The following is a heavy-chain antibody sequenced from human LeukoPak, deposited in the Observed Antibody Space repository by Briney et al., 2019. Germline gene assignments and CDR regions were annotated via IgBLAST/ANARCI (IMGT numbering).Heavy chain of an antibody. CDR1: GFTFSNAW. D-gene: IGHD3-10*01. V-gene: IGHV3-15*01. CDR2: IKSKTDGGTT. Sequence: PGGSLRLSCAASGFTFSNAWMSWVRQAPGKGLEWVGRIKSKTDGGTTDYAAPVKGRFTISRDDSKNTLYLQMNSLKTEDTAVYHCTTDRGDYGSGTYEIYYYYMDVWGKGTTVTVSS. J-gene: IGHJ6*03. CDR3: TTDRGDYGSGTYEIYYYYMDV.